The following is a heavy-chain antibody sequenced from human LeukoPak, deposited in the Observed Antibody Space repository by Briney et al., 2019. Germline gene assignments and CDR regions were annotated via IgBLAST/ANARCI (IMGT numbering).Heavy chain of an antibody. V-gene: IGHV4-4*07. Sequence: SETLSLTCTVSGGSVSGYYCSCIRQPPGKGLEWSGRIYSTGSTDYNTSLKSRVTMSVDTSKNQFSLKLSSVTAADTAVYYCARMSYDRTGEGRANLYYYYMAVWGKGTTVTVSS. D-gene: IGHD3-3*01. CDR1: GGSVSGYY. CDR2: IYSTGST. J-gene: IGHJ6*03. CDR3: ARMSYDRTGEGRANLYYYYMAV.